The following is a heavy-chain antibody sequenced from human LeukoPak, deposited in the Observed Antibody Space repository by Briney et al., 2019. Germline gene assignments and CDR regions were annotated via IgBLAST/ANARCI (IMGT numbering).Heavy chain of an antibody. CDR1: GGSFSGYY. V-gene: IGHV4-34*01. J-gene: IGHJ4*02. CDR2: INHSGST. CDR3: ARGGYILTGYYDFDY. D-gene: IGHD3-9*01. Sequence: SETLSLTCAVYGGSFSGYYWSWIRQPPGKGLEWIGEINHSGSTNYNPSLKSRVTISVDTSKNQFSLKLSSVTAADTAVYYCARGGYILTGYYDFDYWGRGTLVTVSS.